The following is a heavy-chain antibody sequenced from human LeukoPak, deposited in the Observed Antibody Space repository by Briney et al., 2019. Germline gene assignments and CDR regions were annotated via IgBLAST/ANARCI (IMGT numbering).Heavy chain of an antibody. D-gene: IGHD5-18*01. J-gene: IGHJ4*02. CDR3: ARGRKAMDFDY. CDR1: GGSISSGSYY. V-gene: IGHV4-61*02. CDR2: IYTSGST. Sequence: PSQTLSLTCTVSGGSISSGSYYWSWIRQPAGKGLEWIGRIYTSGSTNYNPSLKSRVTISEDTSKNQFSLKLSSVTAADTAVYYCARGRKAMDFDYWGQGTLVTVSS.